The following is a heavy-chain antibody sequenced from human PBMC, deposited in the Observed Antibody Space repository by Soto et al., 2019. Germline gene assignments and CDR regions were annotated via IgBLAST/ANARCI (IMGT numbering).Heavy chain of an antibody. D-gene: IGHD3-10*01. J-gene: IGHJ3*02. V-gene: IGHV1-46*01. CDR3: ARYRGGPHAFDI. CDR1: GYTFTSYY. CDR2: INPSGGST. Sequence: ASVKVFCKASGYTFTSYYMHWVRQAPGQGLEWMGIINPSGGSTSYAQKFQGRVTMTRDTSTSTVYMELSSLRSEDTAVYCCARYRGGPHAFDIWGQGTMVTVSS.